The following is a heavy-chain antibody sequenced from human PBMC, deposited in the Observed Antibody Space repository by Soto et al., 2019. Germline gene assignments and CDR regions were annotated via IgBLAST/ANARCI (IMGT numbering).Heavy chain of an antibody. D-gene: IGHD6-6*01. Sequence: GGSLRVSCAASGFTFSSYSMNWVRQAPGKGLEWVSSISSSSSYIYYADSVKGRFTISRDNAKNSLYLQMNSLRAEDTAVYYCARVPRAARYFDYWGQGTLVTVSS. CDR1: GFTFSSYS. CDR2: ISSSSSYI. CDR3: ARVPRAARYFDY. J-gene: IGHJ4*02. V-gene: IGHV3-21*01.